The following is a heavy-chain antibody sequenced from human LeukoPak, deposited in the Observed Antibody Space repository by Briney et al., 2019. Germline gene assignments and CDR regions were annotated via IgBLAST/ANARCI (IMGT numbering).Heavy chain of an antibody. CDR1: GGSITSGGYS. CDR3: ARSGYYYFDY. V-gene: IGHV4-61*08. Sequence: SQTLSLTCTVSGGSITSGGYSWSWIRRHPGKGLEWIRYIYYSGSTNYNPSLKSRVTISVDTSKNQFSLKLSSVTAADTAVYYCARSGYYYFDYWGQGTLVTVSS. J-gene: IGHJ4*02. CDR2: IYYSGST. D-gene: IGHD3-22*01.